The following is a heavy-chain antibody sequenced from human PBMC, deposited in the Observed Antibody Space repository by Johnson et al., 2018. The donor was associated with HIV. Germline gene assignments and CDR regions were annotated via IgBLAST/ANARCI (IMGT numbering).Heavy chain of an antibody. V-gene: IGHV3-74*02. J-gene: IGHJ3*02. CDR1: GFTFSTYW. CDR2: INNDGSST. D-gene: IGHD2-15*01. Sequence: VQLVESGGGLVQPGGSLRLSCAASGFTFSTYWMHWVRQVPGKGLMWVSRINNDGSSTNYADSVKGRFTISRDNAKNKLYLQMHSLRAEDTVMYYCARVLLGYCIGGICYSFVEAFDIWGQGTMVTVS. CDR3: ARVLLGYCIGGICYSFVEAFDI.